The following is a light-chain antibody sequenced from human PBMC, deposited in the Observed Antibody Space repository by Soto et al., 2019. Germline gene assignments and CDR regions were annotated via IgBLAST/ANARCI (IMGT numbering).Light chain of an antibody. CDR1: QSISSRY. V-gene: IGKV3-20*01. CDR3: QQYGSSFT. J-gene: IGKJ3*01. CDR2: GAT. Sequence: EIVLTQSPGTLSLSPGERATLSCRASQSISSRYLAWYQQKPGQAPRLLIYGATSRATGIPDRFSGSGSGTDFILTISRLEPEDFAVYYCQQYGSSFTFGPGTKVDIK.